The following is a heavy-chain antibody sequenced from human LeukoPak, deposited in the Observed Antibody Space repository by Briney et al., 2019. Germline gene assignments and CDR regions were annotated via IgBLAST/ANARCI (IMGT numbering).Heavy chain of an antibody. V-gene: IGHV3-23*01. CDR2: ISGSGGST. J-gene: IGHJ4*02. D-gene: IGHD1-26*01. Sequence: GGSLRLSCAASGFTFSSYAMSWVRQAPGKGLEWVSAISGSGGSTYYADSVKGRFTISRDNSKNTPYLQMNSLRAEDTAVYYCAKALSGSYAGRIDYWGQGTLVTVSS. CDR1: GFTFSSYA. CDR3: AKALSGSYAGRIDY.